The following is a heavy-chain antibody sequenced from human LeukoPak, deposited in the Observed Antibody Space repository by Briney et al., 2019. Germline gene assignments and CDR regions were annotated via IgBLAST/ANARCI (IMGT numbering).Heavy chain of an antibody. CDR3: ASSLGAAAGTRY. CDR1: GDSVSGYY. J-gene: IGHJ3*01. D-gene: IGHD6-13*01. V-gene: IGHV4-59*02. CDR2: THHSGNT. Sequence: SETLSLTCIVSGDSVSGYYWNWIRQPPGKGLEWIGYTHHSGNTLYNPSLKSRVTTSVDRSKNQFSLKLSSVTAADTAVYYCASSLGAAAGTRYWGQGTMVTVSS.